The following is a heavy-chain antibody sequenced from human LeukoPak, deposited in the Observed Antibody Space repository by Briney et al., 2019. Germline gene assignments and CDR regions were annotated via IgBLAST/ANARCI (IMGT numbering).Heavy chain of an antibody. D-gene: IGHD3-22*01. J-gene: IGHJ4*02. CDR1: NYTFTNFG. CDR2: ISAYNGDT. Sequence: AGVNISCTASNYTFTNFGFSWVRQAPGQGLEWVGWISAYNGDTEYPQSLQGRVTLTTDTSTRTAYIEVRSLRSDDTAVYYCARSYYKGYLDYWGQGTLITVSS. CDR3: ARSYYKGYLDY. V-gene: IGHV1-18*01.